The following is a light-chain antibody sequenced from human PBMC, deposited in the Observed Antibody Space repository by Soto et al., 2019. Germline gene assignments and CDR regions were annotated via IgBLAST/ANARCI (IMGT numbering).Light chain of an antibody. CDR3: QQYGSSQT. V-gene: IGKV3-20*01. Sequence: EIVLTQSPGTLSLSPGERATLSCRASQSVSSSYLAWYQQKPGQAPRLLIYGASSRATGIPDRFSGSGSGTDFTLTISRLEPEDFEVYYCQQYGSSQTFGQGTKVDIK. CDR2: GAS. J-gene: IGKJ1*01. CDR1: QSVSSSY.